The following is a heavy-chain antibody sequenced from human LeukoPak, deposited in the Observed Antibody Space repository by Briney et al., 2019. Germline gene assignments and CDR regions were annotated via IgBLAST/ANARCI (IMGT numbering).Heavy chain of an antibody. J-gene: IGHJ4*02. CDR1: GFTFTSYS. CDR3: AKWGIADFDY. V-gene: IGHV3-21*04. Sequence: PGGSLRLSCAASGFTFTSYSMNWVRQAPGKGLEWVSSISGSSTFIYYADSVKGRFTISRDNAKNSLYLQMNSLRVADTAVYYCAKWGIADFDYWGQGTLVTVSS. CDR2: ISGSSTFI. D-gene: IGHD6-13*01.